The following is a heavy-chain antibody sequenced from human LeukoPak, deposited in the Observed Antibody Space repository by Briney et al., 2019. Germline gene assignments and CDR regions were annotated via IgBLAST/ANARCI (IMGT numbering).Heavy chain of an antibody. CDR2: VSGSGRNT. D-gene: IGHD5-18*01. CDR1: GFTFSNYA. V-gene: IGHV3-23*01. Sequence: GGSLRLSCAGSGFTFSNYAMTWVRQAPGKGLEWVSSVSGSGRNTFYPDSVEGRFTISRDSSKNTLYLQMNSLRAEDTAVCYCAAFGYSYGYWGQGTLVTVSS. J-gene: IGHJ4*02. CDR3: AAFGYSYGY.